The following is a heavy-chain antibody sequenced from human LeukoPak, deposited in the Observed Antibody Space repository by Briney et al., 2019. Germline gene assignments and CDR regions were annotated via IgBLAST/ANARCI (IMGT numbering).Heavy chain of an antibody. CDR3: AKDRIRGAAADPNHNFDY. CDR2: INHNGNVN. D-gene: IGHD6-13*01. V-gene: IGHV3-7*03. Sequence: GGSLRLSCAASGFTFSSYWMNWARQAPGKGLEWVASINHNGNVNYYVDSVKGRFTISRDNSKNTLYLQMNSLRAEDTAVYYCAKDRIRGAAADPNHNFDYWGQGTLVTVSS. J-gene: IGHJ4*02. CDR1: GFTFSSYW.